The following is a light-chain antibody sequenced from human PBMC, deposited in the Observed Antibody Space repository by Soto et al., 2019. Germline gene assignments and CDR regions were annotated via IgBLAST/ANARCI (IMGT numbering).Light chain of an antibody. Sequence: EIVSRESQPITYNCPGARATLSWAGRTRVNNYLAWYQQKPGQAPRLLIYGASTRATGIPDRFSGSGSGTEFTLTISRLETEDFAVYYCQQYGSSGTFGQGTKVDIK. CDR2: GAS. J-gene: IGKJ1*01. V-gene: IGKV3-20*01. CDR3: QQYGSSGT. CDR1: TRVNNY.